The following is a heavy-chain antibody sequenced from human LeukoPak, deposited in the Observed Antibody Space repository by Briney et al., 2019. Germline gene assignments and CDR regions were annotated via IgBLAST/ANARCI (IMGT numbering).Heavy chain of an antibody. V-gene: IGHV3-66*01. CDR1: GFSVSSNY. Sequence: GGSLRLSCTASGFSVSSNYMSWVRQAPGKGLEWVSVIYSTGRTYYADSVKGRFTISRDNSKKTLYLQMNSLRAEDTAVYYCARVWYGSGSLYYYYYYMDVWGKGTTVTTSS. J-gene: IGHJ6*03. CDR2: IYSTGRT. D-gene: IGHD3-10*01. CDR3: ARVWYGSGSLYYYYYYMDV.